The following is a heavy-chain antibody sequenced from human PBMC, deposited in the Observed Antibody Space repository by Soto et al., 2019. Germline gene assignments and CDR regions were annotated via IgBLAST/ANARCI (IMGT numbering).Heavy chain of an antibody. CDR2: ISYDGSNK. CDR3: AKDIASWARGIAVAASAFDI. J-gene: IGHJ3*02. CDR1: GFTFSSYG. D-gene: IGHD6-19*01. Sequence: QVQLVESGGGVVQPGRSQRLSCAASGFTFSSYGMHWVRQAPGKGLEWVAVISYDGSNKYYADSVKGRFTISRDNSKNTLYLQMNSLRAEDTAVYYCAKDIASWARGIAVAASAFDIWGQGTMVTVSS. V-gene: IGHV3-30*18.